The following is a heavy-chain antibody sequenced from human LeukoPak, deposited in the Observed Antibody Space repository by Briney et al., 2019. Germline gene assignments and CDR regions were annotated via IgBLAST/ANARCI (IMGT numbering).Heavy chain of an antibody. J-gene: IGHJ6*02. CDR2: ISGYNGNT. V-gene: IGHV1-18*01. CDR3: ARFLGGSYGMDV. D-gene: IGHD1-26*01. CDR1: GYTFTIYG. Sequence: ASVKVSCKASGYTFTIYGINWVRQAPGQGLEWMGWISGYNGNTKYAQKLQGRVTMTTDTSTSTAYMELRSLRSEDTAVYYCARFLGGSYGMDVWGQGTTVTVSS.